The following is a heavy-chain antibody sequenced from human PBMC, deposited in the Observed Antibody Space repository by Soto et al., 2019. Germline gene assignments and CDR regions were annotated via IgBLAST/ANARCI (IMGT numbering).Heavy chain of an antibody. D-gene: IGHD2-2*01. CDR3: ARIVLVPAAMRHYYYGMDV. Sequence: ASVKVSCKASGGTFSSYAISWVRQAPGQGLEWMGWMNPNSGNTGYAQKFQGRVTTTRNTSISTAYMELSSLRSEDTAVYYCARIVLVPAAMRHYYYGMDVWGQGTTVTVSS. V-gene: IGHV1-8*02. J-gene: IGHJ6*02. CDR1: GGTFSSYA. CDR2: MNPNSGNT.